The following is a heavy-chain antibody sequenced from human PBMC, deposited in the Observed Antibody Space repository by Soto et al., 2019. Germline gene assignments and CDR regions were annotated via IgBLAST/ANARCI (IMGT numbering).Heavy chain of an antibody. D-gene: IGHD6-19*01. CDR2: INSGNGKT. J-gene: IGHJ4*02. V-gene: IGHV1-3*01. Sequence: QVQLVQSGAEVRKPGASVNVSCKASGYTFTTYPIHWVRQAPGQRLEWMGWINSGNGKTKYAPKFQARVTMTWDTSATTAKMELSSLTSEDTAVYYCARARYSSGWDLDFWGQGTLVSVSS. CDR3: ARARYSSGWDLDF. CDR1: GYTFTTYP.